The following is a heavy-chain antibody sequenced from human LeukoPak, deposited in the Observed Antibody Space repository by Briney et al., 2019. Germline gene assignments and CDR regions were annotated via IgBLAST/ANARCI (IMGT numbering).Heavy chain of an antibody. J-gene: IGHJ6*02. CDR2: IYPGDSDT. V-gene: IGHV5-51*01. CDR1: GYSFTSYW. CDR3: ARGSAADYYYYGMDV. Sequence: GESLEISCKGSGYSFTSYWIGWVRQMPGKGLEWMGIIYPGDSDTRYSPSFQGQVTISADKSISTAYLQWSSLKASDTAMYYCARGSAADYYYYGMDVWGQGTTVTVSS. D-gene: IGHD6-25*01.